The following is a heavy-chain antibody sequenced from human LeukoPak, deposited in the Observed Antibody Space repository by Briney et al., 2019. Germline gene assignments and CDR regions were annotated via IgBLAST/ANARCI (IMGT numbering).Heavy chain of an antibody. J-gene: IGHJ4*02. V-gene: IGHV5-51*01. Sequence: HGESLKISCKGSGYSFTSYWIGWVRQMPGKGLEWMGIIYPGDSDTRYSPSFQGQVTISADEPISTAYLQWSSLKASDTAMYYCARQPNWNDRFDYWGQGTLVTVSS. CDR2: IYPGDSDT. D-gene: IGHD1-20*01. CDR1: GYSFTSYW. CDR3: ARQPNWNDRFDY.